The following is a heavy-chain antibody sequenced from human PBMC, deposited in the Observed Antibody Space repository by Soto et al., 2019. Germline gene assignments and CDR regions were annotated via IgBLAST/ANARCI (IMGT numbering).Heavy chain of an antibody. V-gene: IGHV3-30*18. CDR2: ISYDGSNK. CDR1: GFTFSSYG. CDR3: AKAYVDTSGMDV. D-gene: IGHD5-18*01. Sequence: QVQLVESGGGVVQPGRSLRLSCAASGFTFSSYGMHWVRQAPGKGLEWVAVISYDGSNKYYADSVKGRFTISRDNSKNTRYLQMNSLRAEDTAVYYCAKAYVDTSGMDVWGQGTTVTVSS. J-gene: IGHJ6*02.